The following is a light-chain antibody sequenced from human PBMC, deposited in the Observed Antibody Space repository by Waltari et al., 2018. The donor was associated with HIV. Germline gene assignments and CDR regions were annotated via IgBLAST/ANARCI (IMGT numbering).Light chain of an antibody. V-gene: IGLV3-1*01. CDR2: QDS. Sequence: SYELTQPPSVSVSPGQTASITRSGDKLGDKYACWYQQKPGQSPVLVIYQDSKWPSGIPERFSGSNSGNTATLTISGTQAMDEADYYCQAWDSSTVVFGGGTKLTVL. CDR3: QAWDSSTVV. J-gene: IGLJ2*01. CDR1: KLGDKY.